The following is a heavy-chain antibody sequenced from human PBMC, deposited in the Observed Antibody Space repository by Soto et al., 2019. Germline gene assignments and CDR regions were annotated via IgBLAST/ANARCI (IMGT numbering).Heavy chain of an antibody. Sequence: PSETLSLTCTVSGGSISSSIYYGGWIRRPPGKGLEWIGSIFYSGSTYYNPSLKSRVTMSVDTSKNQFSLKLSSVTAADTAVYYCARTSRFAYWGQGTLVTVSS. CDR1: GGSISSSIYY. CDR3: ARTSRFAY. D-gene: IGHD6-6*01. V-gene: IGHV4-39*07. CDR2: IFYSGST. J-gene: IGHJ4*02.